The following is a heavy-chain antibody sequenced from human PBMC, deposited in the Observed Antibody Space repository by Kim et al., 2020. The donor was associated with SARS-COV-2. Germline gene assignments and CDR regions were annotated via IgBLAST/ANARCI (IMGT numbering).Heavy chain of an antibody. J-gene: IGHJ6*02. D-gene: IGHD6-13*01. CDR3: ARATSSSFLYYYGMDV. Sequence: QKFQGRVTITEDKSTSTAYMELSSRRSEDTAVYYCARATSSSFLYYYGMDVWGQGTTVTVSS. V-gene: IGHV1-69*04.